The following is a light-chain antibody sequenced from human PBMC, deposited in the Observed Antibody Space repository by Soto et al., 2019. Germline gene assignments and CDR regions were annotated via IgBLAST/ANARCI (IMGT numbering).Light chain of an antibody. J-gene: IGLJ2*01. CDR1: SSDVGSYKF. CDR2: EGS. CDR3: CSYAGSSTLV. V-gene: IGLV2-23*01. Sequence: QSALTQPASVSGSPGQSITISCTGTSSDVGSYKFVSWYQQHPVKAPKLMIYEGSKRPSGVSNRFSGSKSCNTASLTISGLQAEDEADYYCCSYAGSSTLVFGGGTKLTVL.